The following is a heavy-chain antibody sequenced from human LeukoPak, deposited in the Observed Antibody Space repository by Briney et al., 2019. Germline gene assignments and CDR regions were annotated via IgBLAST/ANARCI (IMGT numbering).Heavy chain of an antibody. CDR1: GFTLSSYA. CDR3: ARSLSSRFSGPRRPYYFDS. CDR2: ISNSGGST. Sequence: GGSLRLSCAASGFTLSSYAMSWVRQAPGKGLQWVSGISNSGGSTYYVDSVKGRFTISTDNSKNTLYLQMNSLRAEDTAVYYCARSLSSRFSGPRRPYYFDSWGQGTLVTVSS. V-gene: IGHV3-23*01. D-gene: IGHD3-16*02. J-gene: IGHJ4*02.